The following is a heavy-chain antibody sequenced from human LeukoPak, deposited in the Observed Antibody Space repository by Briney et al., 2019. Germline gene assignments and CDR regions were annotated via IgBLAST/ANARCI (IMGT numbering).Heavy chain of an antibody. CDR3: ARHHNSSPPGY. V-gene: IGHV4-39*01. CDR1: GGSISSSSYY. D-gene: IGHD6-13*01. J-gene: IGHJ4*02. CDR2: IYYSGNT. Sequence: SETLSLTCTVSGGSISSSSYYWGWLRQPPGKGLEWIGRIYYSGNTYYNPSLKSQVTISVDTSKNPFSLKLSSVTAADTAVYYCARHHNSSPPGYWGQGTLVTVSS.